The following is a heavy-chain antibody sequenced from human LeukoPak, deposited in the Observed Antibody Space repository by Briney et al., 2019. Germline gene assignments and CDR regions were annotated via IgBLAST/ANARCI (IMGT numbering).Heavy chain of an antibody. CDR2: ISTNGGST. D-gene: IGHD3-9*01. V-gene: IGHV3-64*01. J-gene: IGHJ6*02. Sequence: GGSLRLSCAAPGFTFSRYALHWVRQAPGKGLEYVSSISTNGGSTYYANSVKGRFTISRDNSKNTLFLQLGSLRAEDMAVYYCARDPGIPRYFDWLTGMDVWGQGTTVTVSS. CDR1: GFTFSRYA. CDR3: ARDPGIPRYFDWLTGMDV.